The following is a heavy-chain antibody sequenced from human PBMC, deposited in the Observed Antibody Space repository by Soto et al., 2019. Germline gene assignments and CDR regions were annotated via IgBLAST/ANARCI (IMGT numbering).Heavy chain of an antibody. CDR3: ARVPWIQLGYYYGIDV. V-gene: IGHV1-69*06. D-gene: IGHD5-18*01. J-gene: IGHJ6*02. Sequence: SVKVSCKASGGTFSSYAISWVRQAPGQGLEWMGGIIPIFGTANYAQKCQGRVTITADKSTSTAYMELSSLRSEDTAVYYCARVPWIQLGYYYGIDVWGQGTTVTVSS. CDR1: GGTFSSYA. CDR2: IIPIFGTA.